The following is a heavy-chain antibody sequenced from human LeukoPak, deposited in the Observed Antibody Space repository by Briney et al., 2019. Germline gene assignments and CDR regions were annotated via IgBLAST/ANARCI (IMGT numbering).Heavy chain of an antibody. CDR2: MYYSGST. D-gene: IGHD5-18*01. Sequence: TLSLTCSVSGGFICSGCYYWSWIRPPPGRGLEGIGYMYYSGSTYYTPSVKSRVTISVDTSKNQFSLKLNSVTAADTAVYYCARSPRLPGWHLIDYWGQGTLVTVSS. CDR1: GGFICSGCYY. CDR3: ARSPRLPGWHLIDY. V-gene: IGHV4-31*03. J-gene: IGHJ4*02.